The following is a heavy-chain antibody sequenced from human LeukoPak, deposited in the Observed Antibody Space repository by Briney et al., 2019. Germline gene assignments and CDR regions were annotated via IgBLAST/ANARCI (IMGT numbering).Heavy chain of an antibody. CDR3: ARGGGLCSGGSCLYFDY. V-gene: IGHV3-48*03. CDR2: ISSSGTTI. CDR1: GFTFSSYE. J-gene: IGHJ4*02. Sequence: PGGSLRLSCAASGFTFSSYEMNWVRQAPGKGLGWVTYISSSGTTIYYADSVKGRFTISRDNAKDSLYLQMNSLRAEATAVYYCARGGGLCSGGSCLYFDYWGQGTLVTVSS. D-gene: IGHD2-15*01.